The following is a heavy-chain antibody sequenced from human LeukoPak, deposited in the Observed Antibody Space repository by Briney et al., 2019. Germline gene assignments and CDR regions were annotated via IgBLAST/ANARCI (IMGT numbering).Heavy chain of an antibody. J-gene: IGHJ4*02. CDR1: GFTFSSYS. CDR3: ALFDFDWLLDRDY. D-gene: IGHD3-9*01. V-gene: IGHV3-48*01. CDR2: ISSSSTI. Sequence: GGSLRLSCAASGFTFSSYSMNWVRQTPGKGLEWVSYISSSSTIYYADSVTGRFTISRDNAKNSLYLQINSLRAEDTAVYYCALFDFDWLLDRDYWGQGTLVTVSS.